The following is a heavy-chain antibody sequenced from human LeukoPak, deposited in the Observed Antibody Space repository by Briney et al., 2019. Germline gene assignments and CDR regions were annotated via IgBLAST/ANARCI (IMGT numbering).Heavy chain of an antibody. J-gene: IGHJ4*02. D-gene: IGHD4-11*01. V-gene: IGHV1-2*02. Sequence: ASVKVSCKASGYTFTSYGISWVRQAPGQGLEWMGWINPNSGGTNYAQKFQGRVTMTRDTSISTAYMELSRLRSDDTAVYYCARVYSNHFDYWGQGTLVTVSS. CDR2: INPNSGGT. CDR1: GYTFTSYG. CDR3: ARVYSNHFDY.